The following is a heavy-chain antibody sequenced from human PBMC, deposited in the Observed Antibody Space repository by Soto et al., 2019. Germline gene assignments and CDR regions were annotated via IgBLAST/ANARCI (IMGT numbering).Heavy chain of an antibody. J-gene: IGHJ4*02. D-gene: IGHD3-10*01. CDR1: GGSISSGGYY. V-gene: IGHV4-31*03. CDR3: ARARRHYYGSEYYFDY. Sequence: SETLSLTCTVSGGSISSGGYYWSWIRQHPGKGPEWIGYIYYSGSTYYNPSLKSRVTISVDTSKNQFSLKLSSVTAADTAVYYCARARRHYYGSEYYFDYWGQGTLVTVSS. CDR2: IYYSGST.